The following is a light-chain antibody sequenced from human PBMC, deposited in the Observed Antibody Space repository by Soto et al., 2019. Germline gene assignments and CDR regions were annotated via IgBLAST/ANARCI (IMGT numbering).Light chain of an antibody. CDR1: QTISTY. Sequence: DIQMTQSPPSLSASVGDRVTITCRASQTISTYLNWYQQKPGKAPKLLIYAASTLQIGVPSRFSGSGSGTDFTLTISSPQPEDFATYYCQQSHGIPYTFGQGTKVESK. J-gene: IGKJ2*01. CDR3: QQSHGIPYT. CDR2: AAS. V-gene: IGKV1-39*01.